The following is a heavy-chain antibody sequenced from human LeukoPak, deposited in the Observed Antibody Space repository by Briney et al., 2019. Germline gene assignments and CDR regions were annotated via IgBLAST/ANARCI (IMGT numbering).Heavy chain of an antibody. CDR2: IRYDGGSE. CDR3: ARIGYSSSSWDF. V-gene: IGHV3-30*02. D-gene: IGHD6-6*01. Sequence: PGGSLRLSCTASGFIFSSYGMHWVRKAPGKGLEWVAFIRYDGGSEYYADSVKGRFTISRDNAKNSVYLQMNSLRSEDTAVYYCARIGYSSSSWDFWGQGTLVPVSS. J-gene: IGHJ4*02. CDR1: GFIFSSYG.